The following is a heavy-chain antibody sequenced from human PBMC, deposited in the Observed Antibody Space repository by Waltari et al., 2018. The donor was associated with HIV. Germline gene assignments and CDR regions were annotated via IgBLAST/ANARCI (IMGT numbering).Heavy chain of an antibody. J-gene: IGHJ6*02. CDR2: ISSSGGTM. CDR1: GFTFSDYY. CDR3: VRVAIATGYYYYYGVDV. D-gene: IGHD1-1*01. Sequence: QVQLVESGGGLVRPGGSLRLSCAGSGFTFSDYYMRWIRQSAEKGLEWISYISSSGGTMYYADTVKGRFTISRDNAKNSLYLQMNSLRGEDTAVYFCVRVAIATGYYYYYGVDVWGQGTTVTVSS. V-gene: IGHV3-11*01.